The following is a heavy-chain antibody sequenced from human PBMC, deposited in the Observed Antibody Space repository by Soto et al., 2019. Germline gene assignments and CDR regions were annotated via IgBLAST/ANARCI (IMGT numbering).Heavy chain of an antibody. V-gene: IGHV4-30-2*01. CDR3: ARFGHSGGYFPSYFDS. J-gene: IGHJ4*02. Sequence: QLHLQESGSGLVRPSQTLTLTCAVSGASISSGDYSWTWIRQPPGRGLEWIGYIYHSGNTYYNPSLKSRVTISVVRSKNQFFLELNYVTAADTAVYYCARFGHSGGYFPSYFDSWGQGTVVTVSS. D-gene: IGHD3-22*01. CDR1: GASISSGDYS. CDR2: IYHSGNT.